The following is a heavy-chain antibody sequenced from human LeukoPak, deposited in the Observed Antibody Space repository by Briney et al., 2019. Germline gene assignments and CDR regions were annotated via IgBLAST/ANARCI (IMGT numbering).Heavy chain of an antibody. CDR3: ARGLRDFYWLPYWYFDL. V-gene: IGHV4-4*07. J-gene: IGHJ2*01. D-gene: IGHD3-9*01. Sequence: SETLSLTCTVSGGSISSYYWSWIRQPAGKGLEWIGRIYTSGSTNYNPSLKSRVTMSVDTSKNQFSLKLSSVTAADTAVYYCARGLRDFYWLPYWYFDLWGRGTLVTVSS. CDR1: GGSISSYY. CDR2: IYTSGST.